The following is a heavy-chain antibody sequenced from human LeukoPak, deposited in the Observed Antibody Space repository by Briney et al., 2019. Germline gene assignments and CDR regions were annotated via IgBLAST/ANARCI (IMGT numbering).Heavy chain of an antibody. CDR1: GYTFTSYA. J-gene: IGHJ4*02. V-gene: IGHV1-24*01. Sequence: AASVKVSCKASGYTFTSYAMNWVRQAPGKGLEWMGGFDPEDGETIYAQKFQGRVTMTEDTSTDTAYMELSSLRSEDTAVYYCATVGGIAVAGTDFDYWGQGTLVTVS. D-gene: IGHD6-19*01. CDR2: FDPEDGET. CDR3: ATVGGIAVAGTDFDY.